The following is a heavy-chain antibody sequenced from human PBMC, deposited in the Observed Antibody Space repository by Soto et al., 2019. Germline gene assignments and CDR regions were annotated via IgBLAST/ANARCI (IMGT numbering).Heavy chain of an antibody. Sequence: QVQLQESGPGLVKPSQTLSLTCSVSSDSMNSGGYYWSWIRQHPGKGLEWIGYIYSNGDTYYNPSLKSRVTISRDTSKNQFSLNLTSVTAADTAVYYCARRGGSSSGYYYYAMDVWGQGTTVTVSS. CDR3: ARRGGSSSGYYYYAMDV. CDR1: SDSMNSGGYY. D-gene: IGHD6-6*01. V-gene: IGHV4-31*03. CDR2: IYSNGDT. J-gene: IGHJ6*02.